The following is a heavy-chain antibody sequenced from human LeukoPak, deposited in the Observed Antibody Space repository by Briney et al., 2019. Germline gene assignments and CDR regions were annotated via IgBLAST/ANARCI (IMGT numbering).Heavy chain of an antibody. CDR3: ARDPPRYSSGWYDAFDI. CDR2: IYYSGST. J-gene: IGHJ3*02. D-gene: IGHD6-19*01. CDR1: GGSISSGGYY. Sequence: SQTLSLTCTVSGGSISSGGYYWSWIRQHPGKGLEWIGYIYYSGSTYYNPSLKSRVTISVDTSKNQFSLKLSSVPAADTAVYYCARDPPRYSSGWYDAFDIWGQGTMVTVSS. V-gene: IGHV4-31*03.